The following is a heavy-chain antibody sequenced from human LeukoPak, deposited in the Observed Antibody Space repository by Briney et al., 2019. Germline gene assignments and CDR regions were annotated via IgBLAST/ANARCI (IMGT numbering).Heavy chain of an antibody. CDR1: GFTFSSYW. V-gene: IGHV3-74*01. J-gene: IGHJ3*02. CDR3: ARDIIVGATTTHVAFDI. Sequence: VGSLRLSCAASGFTFSSYWMHWVRQAPGKGLVWVSRINSDGSSTSYADSVKGRFTISRDNAKNTLYLQMNSLRAEDTAVYYCARDIIVGATTTHVAFDIWGQGTMVTVSS. D-gene: IGHD1-26*01. CDR2: INSDGSST.